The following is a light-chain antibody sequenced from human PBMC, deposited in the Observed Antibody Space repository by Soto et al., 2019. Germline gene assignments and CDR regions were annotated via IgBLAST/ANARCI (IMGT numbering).Light chain of an antibody. J-gene: IGKJ2*01. CDR3: QQNFGPPYS. Sequence: DIQMTQSLSSLSASVGDRVTITCRASQSISNSLSWYQQKPGKAPNFLIYVASTLQSGVPSSFSGTGSGTDFSLTISSLNPADVATYDCQQNFGPPYSFGPGTKGQSK. V-gene: IGKV1-39*01. CDR1: QSISNS. CDR2: VAS.